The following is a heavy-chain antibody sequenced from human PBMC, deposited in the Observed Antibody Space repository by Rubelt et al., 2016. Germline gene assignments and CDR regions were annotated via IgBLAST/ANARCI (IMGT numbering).Heavy chain of an antibody. CDR1: GFIFSSYS. V-gene: IGHV3-48*04. CDR2: ITSSGSYT. J-gene: IGHJ5*02. CDR3: AREVGSHGRES. D-gene: IGHD1-26*01. Sequence: EVQLVESGGGLVQPGGSRRLSCAASGFIFSSYSMSWVRQAPGKGLEWVSYITSSGSYTKYADSVKGRFTISRDNAKNSLYLQMNSLRFEDTAVYYCAREVGSHGRESWGQGTLVTVSS.